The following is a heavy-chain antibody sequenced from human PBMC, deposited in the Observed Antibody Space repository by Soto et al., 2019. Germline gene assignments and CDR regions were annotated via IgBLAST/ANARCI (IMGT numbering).Heavy chain of an antibody. J-gene: IGHJ4*02. CDR3: GRGRSGQIVVFY. CDR1: GYTFTGHY. Sequence: ASVKVSCKASGYTFTGHYIHWVRQAPEQGPEWMGEIGPESGASRYAQKFQGRVTMTRDTSITTVYMELKDLSPDDTAVYYCGRGRSGQIVVFYWGQGTPVTVSS. CDR2: IGPESGAS. D-gene: IGHD1-26*01. V-gene: IGHV1-2*02.